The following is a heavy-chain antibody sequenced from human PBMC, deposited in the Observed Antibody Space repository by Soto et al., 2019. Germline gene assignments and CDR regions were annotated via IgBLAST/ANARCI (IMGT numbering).Heavy chain of an antibody. CDR1: GGSIIIYY. D-gene: IGHD3-10*01. CDR3: AREDYYGSGSSFDAFDI. J-gene: IGHJ3*02. V-gene: IGHV4-59*12. CDR2: IYYSGST. Sequence: SEPLSLTCTVSGGSIIIYYWSWIRQPPGKGLEWIGYIYYSGSTNYNPSLKSRVTISVDTSKNQFSLQLNSVTPEDTAVYYCAREDYYGSGSSFDAFDIWGQGTMVTVSS.